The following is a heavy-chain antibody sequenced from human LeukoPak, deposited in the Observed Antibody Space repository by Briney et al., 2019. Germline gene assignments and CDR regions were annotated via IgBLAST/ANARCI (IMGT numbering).Heavy chain of an antibody. CDR1: GFTVSTNY. CDR2: IYSGGTT. CDR3: ARESYSGSHSWFDP. V-gene: IGHV3-66*01. J-gene: IGHJ5*02. Sequence: GGSLRLSCAASGFTVSTNYMTWVRQAPGKGLEWVSVIYSGGTTFYADSVKGRFTTSRDTSKNTLFLQMNSLRAEDTAVYYCARESYSGSHSWFDPWGQGTLVTVSS. D-gene: IGHD1-26*01.